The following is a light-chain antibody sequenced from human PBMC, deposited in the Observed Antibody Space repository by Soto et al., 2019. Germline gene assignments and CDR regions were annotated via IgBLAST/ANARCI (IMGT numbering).Light chain of an antibody. V-gene: IGLV2-8*01. CDR2: EVS. J-gene: IGLJ3*02. CDR1: SSDVGGYNY. CDR3: SSYAGNNNLV. Sequence: QSALTQPPSASGSPGQSVTISCTGTSSDVGGYNYVSWYQQHPGKAPKLMIYEVSKRPSGVPDRFSGSKSGNTASLTVSGLQPEDEADYYCSSYAGNNNLVFGGGTKLTVL.